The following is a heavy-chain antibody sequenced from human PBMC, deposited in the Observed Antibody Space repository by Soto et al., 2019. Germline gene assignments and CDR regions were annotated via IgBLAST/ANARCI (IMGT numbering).Heavy chain of an antibody. Sequence: SLRLSCAASGFTFSSYGMHWVRQAPGKGLEWVAVISYDGSNKYYADSVKGRFTISRDNSKNTLYLQMNSLRAEDTAVYYCAKDSRQQLALGYYYYGMDVWGQGTTVTVS. CDR2: ISYDGSNK. V-gene: IGHV3-30*18. CDR1: GFTFSSYG. D-gene: IGHD6-13*01. CDR3: AKDSRQQLALGYYYYGMDV. J-gene: IGHJ6*02.